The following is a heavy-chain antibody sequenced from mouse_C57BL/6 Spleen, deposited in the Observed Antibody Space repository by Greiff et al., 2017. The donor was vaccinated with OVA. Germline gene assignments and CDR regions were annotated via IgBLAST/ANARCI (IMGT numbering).Heavy chain of an antibody. Sequence: EVKLMESGGGLVKPGGSLKLSCAASGFTFSSYAMSWVRQTPEKRLEWVATISDGGSYTYYPDNVKGRFTISRDNAKNNLYLQMSHLKSEDTAMYYCARDYILYAMDYWGQGTSVTVSS. D-gene: IGHD2-12*01. V-gene: IGHV5-4*03. CDR3: ARDYILYAMDY. CDR2: ISDGGSYT. CDR1: GFTFSSYA. J-gene: IGHJ4*01.